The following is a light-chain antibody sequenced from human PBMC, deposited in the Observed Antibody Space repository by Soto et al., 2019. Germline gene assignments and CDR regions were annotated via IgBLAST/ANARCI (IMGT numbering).Light chain of an antibody. J-gene: IGLJ1*01. V-gene: IGLV2-14*01. CDR2: EVT. CDR3: SSYAGSSPLYV. CDR1: SSDVGGYKF. Sequence: SALTQPSSVSGSPGQSITISCTGTSSDVGGYKFVSWYQQHPGKVPKLLIYEVTNRPSGVSNRFSGSKSGNTASLTISGLQAEDEADYCCSSYAGSSPLYVFGTGIKATVL.